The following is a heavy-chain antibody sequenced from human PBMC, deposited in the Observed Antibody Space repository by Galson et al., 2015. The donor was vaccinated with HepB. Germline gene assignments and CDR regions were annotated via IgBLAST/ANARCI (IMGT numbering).Heavy chain of an antibody. CDR3: AKHGIMVANNPYHFHY. J-gene: IGHJ4*02. V-gene: IGHV3-23*01. CDR2: ITSSGGKT. D-gene: IGHD2-15*01. CDR1: GFTFTRYA. Sequence: SLRLSCAASGFTFTRYAMTWVRQAPGKGLEWVASITSSGGKTYYTDSVKGRFTISRDNSKNTLFLQLNSLRAEDTAVYYCAKHGIMVANNPYHFHYWGQGTLVTVSS.